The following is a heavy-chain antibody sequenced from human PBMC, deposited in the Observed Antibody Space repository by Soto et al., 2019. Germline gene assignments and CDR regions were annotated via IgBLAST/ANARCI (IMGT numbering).Heavy chain of an antibody. CDR2: IIPIVGTG. J-gene: IGHJ4*02. CDR3: ASPGGSYYGGVVF. V-gene: IGHV1-69*12. CDR1: GGTFSSYA. D-gene: IGHD1-26*01. Sequence: QVQLVQSGAEVKKPGSSVKVSCKASGGTFSSYAISWVRQAPGQGLEWMGGIIPIVGTGDYAQQFQGRVTMTADESTSTAYMELNSLRSEDTAVYYCASPGGSYYGGVVFWGQGTVVTVSS.